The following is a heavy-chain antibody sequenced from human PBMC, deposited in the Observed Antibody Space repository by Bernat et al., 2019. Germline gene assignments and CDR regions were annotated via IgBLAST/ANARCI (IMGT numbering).Heavy chain of an antibody. CDR3: ARVYYDILTGYGGNAFDI. J-gene: IGHJ3*02. Sequence: QVQLQESGPGLVKPSETLSLTCTVSGGSISSYYWSWIRQPPGKGLEWIGYIYYSGNTNYNPSLKSRVTISVDTSKNQFSLKLSSVTAADTAVYYCARVYYDILTGYGGNAFDIWGQGTMVTVSS. CDR2: IYYSGNT. D-gene: IGHD3-9*01. V-gene: IGHV4-59*01. CDR1: GGSISSYY.